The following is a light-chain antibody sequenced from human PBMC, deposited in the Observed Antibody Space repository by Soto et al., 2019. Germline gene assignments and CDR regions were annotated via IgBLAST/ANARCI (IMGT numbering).Light chain of an antibody. CDR2: EVN. CDR1: SSDVGAYNF. CDR3: SSFTRSSTYV. J-gene: IGLJ1*01. Sequence: QSALTQPASVSGSPGQSITISCTGTSSDVGAYNFVSWYRQYPGKAPKVMIYEVNNRPSGVSNRFSGSKSGNTASLTISGLQAEDEADYYCSSFTRSSTYVFGSGTKVTVL. V-gene: IGLV2-14*01.